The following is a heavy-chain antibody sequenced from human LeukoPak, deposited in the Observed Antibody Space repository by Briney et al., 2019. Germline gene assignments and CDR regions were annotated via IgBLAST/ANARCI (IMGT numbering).Heavy chain of an antibody. CDR2: IYHSGST. V-gene: IGHV4-38-2*02. CDR3: ASTTTDVDY. Sequence: SETLSLTCTVSGGSISSGYYWGWIRQPPGKGLEWIGSIYHSGSTYYNPSLKSRVTISVDTSKNQFSLKLSSVTAADTAVYYCASTTTDVDYWGQGTLVTVSS. D-gene: IGHD4-17*01. J-gene: IGHJ4*02. CDR1: GGSISSGYY.